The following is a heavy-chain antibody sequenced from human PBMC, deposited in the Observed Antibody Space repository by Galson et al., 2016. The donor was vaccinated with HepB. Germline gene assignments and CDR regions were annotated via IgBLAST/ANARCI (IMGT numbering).Heavy chain of an antibody. D-gene: IGHD3-3*01. CDR1: GYTFSSYA. CDR3: ARARLLEGYFDY. J-gene: IGHJ4*02. CDR2: INAGTGQT. Sequence: SVKVSCKASGYTFSSYAIYWVRQAPGQRLEWMGWINAGTGQTRYSQNFQGRVTITRDTSARTAYMELNSLRSEDTAVFYCARARLLEGYFDYWGQGTLVTVSS. V-gene: IGHV1-3*01.